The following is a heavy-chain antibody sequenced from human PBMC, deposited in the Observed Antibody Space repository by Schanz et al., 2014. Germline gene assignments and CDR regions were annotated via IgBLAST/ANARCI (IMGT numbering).Heavy chain of an antibody. J-gene: IGHJ4*01. CDR3: ARGEWSTSQFDY. CDR2: IHHSGST. V-gene: IGHV4-34*01. CDR1: GGSFSGYY. D-gene: IGHD2-2*01. Sequence: QVQLQQWGAGLLKPSETLSLTCAVYGGSFSGYYWTWIRQPPGKGLEWIGEIHHSGSTNYNPSLKGRVTISMDTSKNQFSLNLGSVAAADTAVYYCARGEWSTSQFDYWGHGTLVTVSS.